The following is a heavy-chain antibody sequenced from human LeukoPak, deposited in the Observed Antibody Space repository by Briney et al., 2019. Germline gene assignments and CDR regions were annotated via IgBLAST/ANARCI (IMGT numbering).Heavy chain of an antibody. CDR2: FSGSGGST. CDR3: AKSRDDSSSN. J-gene: IGHJ4*02. D-gene: IGHD6-13*01. CDR1: GFTFSSYA. V-gene: IGHV3-23*01. Sequence: GGSLRLSCAASGFTFSSYAMSWVRQAPGKGLECISGFSGSGGSTYYAVSVKGRFTISRDNSKNTLYLQMNSLRAEDTAVYYCAKSRDDSSSNWGQGTLATVSS.